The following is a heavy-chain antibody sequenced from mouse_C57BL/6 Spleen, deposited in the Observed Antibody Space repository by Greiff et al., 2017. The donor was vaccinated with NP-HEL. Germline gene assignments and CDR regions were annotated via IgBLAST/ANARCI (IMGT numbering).Heavy chain of an antibody. J-gene: IGHJ2*01. D-gene: IGHD4-1*01. Sequence: EVQLQQSGPELVKPGASVKISCKASGYTFTDYYMNWVKQSHGKSLEWIGDINPNNGGTSYNQKFKGKATLTVDKSSSTAYMELRSLTSEDSAVYYCASDWDDDDYWGQGTTLTVSS. V-gene: IGHV1-26*01. CDR2: INPNNGGT. CDR3: ASDWDDDDY. CDR1: GYTFTDYY.